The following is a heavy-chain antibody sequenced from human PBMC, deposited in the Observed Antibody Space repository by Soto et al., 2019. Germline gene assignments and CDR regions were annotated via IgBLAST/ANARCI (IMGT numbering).Heavy chain of an antibody. CDR3: AKWNGYGDF. Sequence: EVQLLESGGGLVQPGGSLRLSCAVSGFSFSTYGVTWVGQAPGTGLERVCGVSGGSCVTHYAYSVKGRFTITGDDSKNTVYLQMHSLRVEDTAVYYCAKWNGYGDFWGQGTLVTVSS. CDR1: GFSFSTYG. V-gene: IGHV3-23*01. J-gene: IGHJ4*02. D-gene: IGHD1-1*01. CDR2: VSGGSCVT.